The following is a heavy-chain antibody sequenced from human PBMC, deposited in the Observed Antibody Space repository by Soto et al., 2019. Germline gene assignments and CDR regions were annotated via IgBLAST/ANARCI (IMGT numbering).Heavy chain of an antibody. D-gene: IGHD2-15*01. Sequence: QVQLVQSGSEVKKPGASVKVSCKASGYTFINYGISWVRQAPGQGLEWMGWISANSGNTNSAQKLQGRVTMTTXXSXSXXYMELRSLRSDDTAVYYCAAGGYCSGGGCRDAFDIWGQGTMVTVSS. CDR1: GYTFINYG. CDR3: AAGGYCSGGGCRDAFDI. V-gene: IGHV1-18*01. CDR2: ISANSGNT. J-gene: IGHJ3*02.